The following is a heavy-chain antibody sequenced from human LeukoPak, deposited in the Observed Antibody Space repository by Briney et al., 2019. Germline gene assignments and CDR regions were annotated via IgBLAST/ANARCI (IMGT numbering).Heavy chain of an antibody. CDR3: ARERPTTTAFHV. V-gene: IGHV1-3*01. CDR2: INAGNGNT. D-gene: IGHD1-14*01. Sequence: ASVKVSCKTSGNTFSSNIINWVRQAPGQRLDWMGWINAGNGNTKYSEKFQGRVTITRDTSASTVYMELSSLRSEDTAVYYCARERPTTTAFHVWGQGTWSPSLQ. CDR1: GNTFSSNI. J-gene: IGHJ3*01.